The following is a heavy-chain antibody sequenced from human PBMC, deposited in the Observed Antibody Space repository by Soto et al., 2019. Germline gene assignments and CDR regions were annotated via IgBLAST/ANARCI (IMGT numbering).Heavy chain of an antibody. CDR1: GYTFTSYT. CDR2: INPYNSNT. Sequence: ASVKVSCKASGYTFTSYTITWVRQAPGQGLEWMGWINPYNSNTNYAQKFQDRVTMTTDTSTSTAYMELRSLRSDDTAVYYCARDLGGWPDYWGQGTLVTVSS. J-gene: IGHJ4*02. D-gene: IGHD6-19*01. V-gene: IGHV1-18*01. CDR3: ARDLGGWPDY.